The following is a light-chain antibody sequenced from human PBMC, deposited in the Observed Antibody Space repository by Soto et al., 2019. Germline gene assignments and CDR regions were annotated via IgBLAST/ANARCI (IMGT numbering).Light chain of an antibody. CDR1: QSVGSN. CDR3: QQYNNWPYT. V-gene: IGKV3-15*01. Sequence: EIVMTQSPVTLSVSPAERSALSCRASQSVGSNFAWYQQRPGQAPRVLIYGTSTRATGVPARFSGSGSGTDFTLTISSLQSEDFAVYYCQQYNNWPYTFGQGTRLEIK. J-gene: IGKJ2*01. CDR2: GTS.